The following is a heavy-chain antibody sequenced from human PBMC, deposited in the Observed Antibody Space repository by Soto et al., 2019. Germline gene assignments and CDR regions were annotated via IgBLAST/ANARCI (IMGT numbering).Heavy chain of an antibody. CDR1: GGTFSSYA. Sequence: ASVKVSCKASGGTFSSYAVSWVRQAPGQGLEWMGGIIPIFGTANYAQKFQGRVTITADKSTSTAYMELSSLRSEDTAVYYCASVDTAMVDAFDIWGQGTMVTVSS. D-gene: IGHD5-18*01. CDR3: ASVDTAMVDAFDI. J-gene: IGHJ3*02. V-gene: IGHV1-69*06. CDR2: IIPIFGTA.